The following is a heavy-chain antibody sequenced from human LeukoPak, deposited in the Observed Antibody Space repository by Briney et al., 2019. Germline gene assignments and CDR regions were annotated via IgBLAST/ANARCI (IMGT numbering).Heavy chain of an antibody. Sequence: EASVKVSCKASGGTFSSYAISWVRQAPGQGLEWMGGIIPIFGTANYAQKFQGRVTITADESTSTAYMELSSLRSDDTAVYYCARAESLAVAGVYYYYGMDVWGQGTTVTVSS. CDR2: IIPIFGTA. CDR3: ARAESLAVAGVYYYYGMDV. V-gene: IGHV1-69*01. CDR1: GGTFSSYA. D-gene: IGHD6-19*01. J-gene: IGHJ6*02.